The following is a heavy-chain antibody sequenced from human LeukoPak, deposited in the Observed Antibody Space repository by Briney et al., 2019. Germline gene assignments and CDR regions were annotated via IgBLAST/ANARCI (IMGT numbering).Heavy chain of an antibody. Sequence: SETLSLTCAVYGGSFSGYYWSWIRQPPGKGLEWIGEINHSGSTNYNPSLKSRVTISVDTSKNQFSLKLSSVTAADTAVYYCARARYGSGSYFTYYYYYMDVWGKGTTVTISS. J-gene: IGHJ6*03. CDR3: ARARYGSGSYFTYYYYYMDV. D-gene: IGHD3-10*01. V-gene: IGHV4-34*01. CDR1: GGSFSGYY. CDR2: INHSGST.